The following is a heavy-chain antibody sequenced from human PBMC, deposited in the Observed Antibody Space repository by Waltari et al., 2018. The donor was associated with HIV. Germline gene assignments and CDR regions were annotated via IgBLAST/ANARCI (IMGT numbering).Heavy chain of an antibody. J-gene: IGHJ5*02. V-gene: IGHV4-59*01. CDR3: AKDASGTYFNWFDP. Sequence: QVQLQESGPGLVKPSETLSLTCTVSGGSISNYYWNWIRQSPGKGLEWIGHIYNSGSTNYNPSLKSRVSISVDTSKNQFFLSLKSVTAADTAVYYCAKDASGTYFNWFDPWGQGILVTVSS. CDR1: GGSISNYY. CDR2: IYNSGST. D-gene: IGHD3-22*01.